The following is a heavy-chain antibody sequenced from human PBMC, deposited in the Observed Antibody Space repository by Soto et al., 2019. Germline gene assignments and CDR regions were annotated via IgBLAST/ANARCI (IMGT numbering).Heavy chain of an antibody. J-gene: IGHJ3*02. CDR1: GFTFSDYY. Sequence: GGSLRLSCAASGFTFSDYYMSWIRQAPGKGLEWVSYISSSSYTNYADSVKGRFTISRDNAKNSLYLQMNSLRAEDTAVYYCARDRKVAAAGNPSTAFDIWGQGTMVTVSS. D-gene: IGHD6-13*01. V-gene: IGHV3-11*06. CDR2: ISSSSYT. CDR3: ARDRKVAAAGNPSTAFDI.